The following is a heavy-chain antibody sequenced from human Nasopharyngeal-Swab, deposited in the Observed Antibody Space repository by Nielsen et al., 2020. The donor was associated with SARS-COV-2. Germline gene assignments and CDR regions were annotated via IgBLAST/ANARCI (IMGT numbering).Heavy chain of an antibody. V-gene: IGHV3-73*01. J-gene: IGHJ4*02. Sequence: GESLKISCAASGFIFSDSAIRWVRQASGKGLEWVGRIRSKGNSYATEYAASVEGRFTISRDDSKNTAYLQMNSPITEDTAVYYCTRCGGSCYTGKDYWGQGTLVTVSS. CDR1: GFIFSDSA. CDR2: IRSKGNSYAT. D-gene: IGHD2-15*01. CDR3: TRCGGSCYTGKDY.